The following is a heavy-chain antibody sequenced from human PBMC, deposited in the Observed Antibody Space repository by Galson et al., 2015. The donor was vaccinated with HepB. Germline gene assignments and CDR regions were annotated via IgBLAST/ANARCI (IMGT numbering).Heavy chain of an antibody. D-gene: IGHD3-3*01. CDR1: GYTFTSYY. CDR3: ARDWSGYYTGRQGRGGETYYYYYYYMDV. Sequence: SVKVSCKASGYTFTSYYMHWVRQAPGQGPEWMGIINPSGGSASYAQKFQGRVTMTRDTSTSTVYMELSSLRSEDTAVYYCARDWSGYYTGRQGRGGETYYYYYYYMDVWGKGTTVTVSS. CDR2: INPSGGSA. V-gene: IGHV1-46*01. J-gene: IGHJ6*03.